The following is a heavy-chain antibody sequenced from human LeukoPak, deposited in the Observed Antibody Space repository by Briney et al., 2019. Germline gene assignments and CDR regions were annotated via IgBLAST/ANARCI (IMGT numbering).Heavy chain of an antibody. J-gene: IGHJ6*03. CDR1: GFTFSSYW. V-gene: IGHV3-7*01. D-gene: IGHD5-18*01. CDR2: IKQDGSEK. CDR3: AKDRSYGLNYYYYYMDV. Sequence: PGGSLRLSCAASGFTFSSYWMSWVRQAPGKGLEWVANIKQDGSEKYYVDSVKGRFTISRDNAKNSLYLQMNSLRAEDTAVYYCAKDRSYGLNYYYYYMDVWGKGTTVTISS.